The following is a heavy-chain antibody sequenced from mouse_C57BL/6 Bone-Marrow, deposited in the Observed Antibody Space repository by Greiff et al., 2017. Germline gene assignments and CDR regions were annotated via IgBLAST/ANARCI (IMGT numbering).Heavy chain of an antibody. CDR2: IYPGSGST. V-gene: IGHV1-55*01. J-gene: IGHJ1*03. D-gene: IGHD1-1*01. CDR1: GYTFTSYW. Sequence: QVQLKQSGAELVKPGASVKMSCKASGYTFTSYWITWVKQRPGQGLEWIGDIYPGSGSTNYNEKFKSKATLTVDTSSSTAYMQLSSLTSEDSAVYYCGTVVDWYFDVWGTGTTVTVSS. CDR3: GTVVDWYFDV.